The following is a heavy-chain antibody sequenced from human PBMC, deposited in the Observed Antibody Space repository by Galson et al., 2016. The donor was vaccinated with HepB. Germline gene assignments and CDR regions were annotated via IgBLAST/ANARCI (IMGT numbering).Heavy chain of an antibody. V-gene: IGHV3-11*01. CDR2: ISRSGDSM. CDR1: GFTFSDYH. J-gene: IGHJ3*01. Sequence: SLRLSCAASGFTFSDYHMNWIRQAPGNGLEWISYISRSGDSMLYAASVRGRFSISRDNAKKSLYLQMTNLRAEDTAVYFCARDLPDDSVEYVDVFDLWGQGTMVTVSS. D-gene: IGHD4-17*01. CDR3: ARDLPDDSVEYVDVFDL.